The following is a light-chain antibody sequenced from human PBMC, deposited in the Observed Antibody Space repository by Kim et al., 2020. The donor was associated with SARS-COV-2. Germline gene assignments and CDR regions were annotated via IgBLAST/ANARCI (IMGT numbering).Light chain of an antibody. Sequence: DIQMTQSPSTLSASVGDRVTITCRASQSISSWLAWYQQKPGKAPNLLIYKASSLESGVPSRFSGSGSGTEFTLTISSLQPDDFATYFCQQYNSYPWTFGQGTMVDIK. CDR2: KAS. J-gene: IGKJ1*01. CDR1: QSISSW. CDR3: QQYNSYPWT. V-gene: IGKV1-5*03.